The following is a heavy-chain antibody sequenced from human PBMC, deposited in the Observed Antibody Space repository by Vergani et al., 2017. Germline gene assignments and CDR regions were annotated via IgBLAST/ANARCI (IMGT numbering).Heavy chain of an antibody. CDR1: GFTFSSYS. V-gene: IGHV3-21*01. D-gene: IGHD2-2*01. J-gene: IGHJ4*02. Sequence: EVQLVESGGGLVKPGGSLRLSCAASGFTFSSYSMNWVRQAPGKGLEWVSSISSSSTYIYYADSVKGRFTISRDNAKNSLYLQMNSLRAEDTAVYYCARARLLPAAHYYWDYWGQGTLVTVSS. CDR2: ISSSSTYI. CDR3: ARARLLPAAHYYWDY.